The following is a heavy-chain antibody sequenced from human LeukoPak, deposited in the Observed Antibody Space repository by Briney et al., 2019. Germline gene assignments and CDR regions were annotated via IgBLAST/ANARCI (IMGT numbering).Heavy chain of an antibody. Sequence: GGSLRLSCAASGFTFTTYGLHWVRQAPGKGLEWVAAIASNGGSEYYADSVKGRFTISRDNSRNTLFLQMNSLRPDDTAVYYCAKRGHYSINWYHYFDYWGQGTLVTVSS. V-gene: IGHV3-30*18. D-gene: IGHD6-13*01. CDR2: IASNGGSE. CDR1: GFTFTTYG. CDR3: AKRGHYSINWYHYFDY. J-gene: IGHJ4*02.